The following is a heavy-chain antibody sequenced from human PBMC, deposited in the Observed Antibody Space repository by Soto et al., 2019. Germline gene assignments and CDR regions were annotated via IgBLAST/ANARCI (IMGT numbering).Heavy chain of an antibody. J-gene: IGHJ6*02. CDR2: INPSGGGT. D-gene: IGHD6-13*01. CDR3: ASHSTSWYSAQGYYYYGMDV. Sequence: AYVNVSFKASGYTFTSYYMHWVRQAPGQGLEWMGIINPSGGGTSCAQKFQARVTMTRDTSTSTVYMELSSLRSEDTAVYYCASHSTSWYSAQGYYYYGMDVWGQGTTVTVSS. V-gene: IGHV1-46*01. CDR1: GYTFTSYY.